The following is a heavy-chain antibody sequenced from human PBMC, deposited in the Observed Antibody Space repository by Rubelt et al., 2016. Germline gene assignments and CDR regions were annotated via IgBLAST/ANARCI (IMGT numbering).Heavy chain of an antibody. CDR3: ASGRFFEWLPPDY. CDR1: GGSISSSSYY. J-gene: IGHJ4*02. V-gene: IGHV4-39*01. CDR2: IYYSGST. D-gene: IGHD3-3*01. Sequence: QLQLQESGPGLVKPSETLSLTCTVSGGSISSSSYYWGWIRQPPGKGLEWIGSIYYSGSTQYNPSLKSRVTISVDTSKNKCALKLSSVAAADTDVYYCASGRFFEWLPPDYWGQGTLVTVSS.